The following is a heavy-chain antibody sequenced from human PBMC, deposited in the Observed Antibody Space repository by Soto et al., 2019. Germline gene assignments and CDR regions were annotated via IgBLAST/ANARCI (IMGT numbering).Heavy chain of an antibody. CDR1: GFTFSSYA. CDR2: ISGSGGST. Sequence: PGGSLRLSCAASGFTFSSYAMSWVRQAPGKGLEWVSAISGSGGSTYYADSVKGRFTISRDNSKNTLYLQMNSLRAEDTAVYYCAKGIARELVAATHYYYGMDVWGQRTTVTVSS. D-gene: IGHD2-15*01. V-gene: IGHV3-23*01. J-gene: IGHJ6*02. CDR3: AKGIARELVAATHYYYGMDV.